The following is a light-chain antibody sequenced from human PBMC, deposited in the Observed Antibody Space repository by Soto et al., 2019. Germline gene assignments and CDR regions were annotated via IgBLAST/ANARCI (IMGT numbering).Light chain of an antibody. J-gene: IGKJ1*01. Sequence: DIQMTQSPSSLSASVVERVTLTCRASQGINNYLAWYQQKPGKVPKLLIYAASTLQSGVPPRFRGSRSGTEFTLTISSLQSEDFAVYYCQQYNNWPGTFGQGTKVDI. CDR3: QQYNNWPGT. V-gene: IGKV1-27*01. CDR1: QGINNY. CDR2: AAS.